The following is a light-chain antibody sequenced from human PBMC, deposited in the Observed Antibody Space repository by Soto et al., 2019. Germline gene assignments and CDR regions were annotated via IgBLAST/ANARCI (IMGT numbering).Light chain of an antibody. V-gene: IGLV2-14*01. CDR1: SSDIGTYHY. J-gene: IGLJ3*02. CDR3: SSYTSSGTHWV. CDR2: EVT. Sequence: QSVLTQPASVSGSPGQSITISCTGSSSDIGTYHYLSWYQQHPGKAPKLIIYEVTDRPSGISDRFSGSKSGNTASLTISGLQAEDEADYYCSSYTSSGTHWVFGGGTQLTVL.